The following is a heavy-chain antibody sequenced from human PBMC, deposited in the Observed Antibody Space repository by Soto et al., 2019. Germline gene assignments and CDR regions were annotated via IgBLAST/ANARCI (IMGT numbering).Heavy chain of an antibody. CDR2: ISYDGSNK. V-gene: IGHV3-30-3*01. Sequence: GGSLRLSCAASGFTFSSYAMHWVRQAPGKGLEWVAVISYDGSNKYYADSVKGRFTISRDNSKNTLYLQMNSLRAEDTAVYYCARDPYYGGRMFDSWGQGTMVTVSS. D-gene: IGHD4-17*01. J-gene: IGHJ4*02. CDR3: ARDPYYGGRMFDS. CDR1: GFTFSSYA.